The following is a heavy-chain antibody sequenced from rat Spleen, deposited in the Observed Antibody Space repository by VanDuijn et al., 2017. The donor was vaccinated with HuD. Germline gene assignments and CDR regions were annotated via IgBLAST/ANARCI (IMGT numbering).Heavy chain of an antibody. V-gene: IGHV3-1*01. CDR2: TSSSGTT. Sequence: EVQLQESGPGLVKPSQSLSLTCSVTGYSITSNSWGWIRKFPGNKMEWIGDTSSSGTTNYNPSLKSRISVTRDTSKNQFFLQLNSITTEATATYFCAVAHYFSSRYFAYWGQGTLVTVSS. J-gene: IGHJ3*01. CDR3: AVAHYFSSRYFAY. D-gene: IGHD1-2*01. CDR1: GYSITSNS.